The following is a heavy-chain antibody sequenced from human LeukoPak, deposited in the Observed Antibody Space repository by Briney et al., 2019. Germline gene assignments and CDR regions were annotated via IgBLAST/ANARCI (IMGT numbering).Heavy chain of an antibody. CDR2: ISSSGSTI. J-gene: IGHJ4*02. CDR1: GFTFSDYY. CDR3: ARAGATAYYYDSSGYYLDY. Sequence: GGSLRLSCAASGFTFSDYYMSWIRQAPGKGLEWVSYISSSGSTIYYADSVKGRFTISRDNAKNSLYLQMNSLRAEDTAVYYCARAGATAYYYDSSGYYLDYWGQGTLVTVSS. V-gene: IGHV3-11*01. D-gene: IGHD3-22*01.